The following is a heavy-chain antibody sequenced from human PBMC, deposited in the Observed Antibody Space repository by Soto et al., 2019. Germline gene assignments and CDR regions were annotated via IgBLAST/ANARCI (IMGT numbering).Heavy chain of an antibody. CDR1: GLSFSIYG. CDR3: AKNRELQYYFDY. Sequence: GGSLRLSCAASGLSFSIYGLHWVRQAPGKGLQWVAAISYDGSERYYADSVKGRFTISRDNSKNMMYLQMNSLRAEDTAIYYCAKNRELQYYFDYWGQGTLVTVSS. J-gene: IGHJ4*02. D-gene: IGHD1-7*01. V-gene: IGHV3-30*18. CDR2: ISYDGSER.